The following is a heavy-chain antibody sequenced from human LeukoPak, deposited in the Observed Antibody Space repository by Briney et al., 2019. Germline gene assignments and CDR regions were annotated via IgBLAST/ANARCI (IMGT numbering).Heavy chain of an antibody. CDR3: AKDRTPDGFYSIDY. Sequence: PGGSLRLSCTGSGFTFGIYAMNWVRQAPGKGLEWVSVITGNSGLIDYADSVKGRFTISRDNDRNTLYLQMTTLRAEDTAICFCAKDRTPDGFYSIDYWGQGVLVTVSS. CDR2: ITGNSGLI. D-gene: IGHD2-15*01. J-gene: IGHJ4*02. CDR1: GFTFGIYA. V-gene: IGHV3-23*01.